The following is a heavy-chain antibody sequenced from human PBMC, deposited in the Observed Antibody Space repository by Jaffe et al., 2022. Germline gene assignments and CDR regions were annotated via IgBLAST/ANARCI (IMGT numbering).Heavy chain of an antibody. Sequence: EVQLLESGGGLVQPGGSLRLSCAASGFTFSSYAMSWVRQAPGKGLEWVSAISGSGGSTYYADSVKGRFTISRDNSKNTLYLQMNSLRAEDTAVYYCAKDLRYCSGGSCYRTPDAFDIWGQGTMVTVSS. CDR2: ISGSGGST. CDR3: AKDLRYCSGGSCYRTPDAFDI. J-gene: IGHJ3*02. D-gene: IGHD2-15*01. CDR1: GFTFSSYA. V-gene: IGHV3-23*01.